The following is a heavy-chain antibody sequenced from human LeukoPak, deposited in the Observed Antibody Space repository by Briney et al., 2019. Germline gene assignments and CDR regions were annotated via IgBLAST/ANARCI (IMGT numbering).Heavy chain of an antibody. D-gene: IGHD3-10*01. J-gene: IGHJ4*02. CDR2: FDPEDGET. CDR1: GYTLTELS. V-gene: IGHV1-24*01. Sequence: GASVKVSCKVSGYTLTELSMHWVRQAPGKGLEWMGGFDPEDGETIYAQKFQGRVTMTEDTSTDTAYMELSSPRSEDTAVYYCATEGRIGDLLLWRGYYFDYWGQGTLVTVSS. CDR3: ATEGRIGDLLLWRGYYFDY.